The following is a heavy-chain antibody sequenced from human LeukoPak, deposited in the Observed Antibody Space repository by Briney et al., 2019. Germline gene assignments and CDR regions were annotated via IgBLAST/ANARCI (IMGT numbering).Heavy chain of an antibody. CDR1: GGSISSGSHY. J-gene: IGHJ4*02. V-gene: IGHV4-39*01. CDR3: ARLSYGSGSHYNSYFDF. D-gene: IGHD3-10*01. CDR2: IYYSGNT. Sequence: KPSETLSLTCTVSGGSISSGSHYWGWIRQPPGKELEWIGNIYYSGNTYYNPSLKSRVSISVDASKNQFSLNLSSVTAADTAVYHCARLSYGSGSHYNSYFDFWGQGTLVTVSS.